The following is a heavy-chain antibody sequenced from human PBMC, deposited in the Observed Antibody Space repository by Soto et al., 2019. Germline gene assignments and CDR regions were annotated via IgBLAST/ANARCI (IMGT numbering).Heavy chain of an antibody. V-gene: IGHV3-30-3*01. D-gene: IGHD6-13*01. Sequence: QVQLVESGGGVVQPGRSLRLSCAASGFTFSSYAMHWVRQAPGKGLEWVAVISYDGSNKYYADSVKGRFTISRDNSKNTLYLQMNSLRAEDTAVYYCAREIYSSSWTQTFCMDAWGQGTTVTVSS. CDR1: GFTFSSYA. J-gene: IGHJ6*02. CDR2: ISYDGSNK. CDR3: AREIYSSSWTQTFCMDA.